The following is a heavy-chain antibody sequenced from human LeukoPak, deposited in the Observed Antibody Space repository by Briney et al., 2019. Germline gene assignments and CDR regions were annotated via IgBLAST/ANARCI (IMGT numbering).Heavy chain of an antibody. CDR2: ISGSGLST. Sequence: GGSLRLSCGASGFIFTGYVMNWVRQSPGKGLEWVSGISGSGLSTFYADSVKGRFTISRDNSKNTLFLHMNSLRAEDTAVYYCAKDGDYGDYWHYNYMDVWGKGTTVTISS. CDR3: AKDGDYGDYWHYNYMDV. CDR1: GFIFTGYV. V-gene: IGHV3-23*01. J-gene: IGHJ6*03. D-gene: IGHD4-17*01.